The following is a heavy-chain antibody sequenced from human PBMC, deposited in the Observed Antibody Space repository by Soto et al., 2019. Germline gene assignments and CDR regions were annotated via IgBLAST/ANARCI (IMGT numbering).Heavy chain of an antibody. CDR1: GFTFSSYG. D-gene: IGHD6-19*01. V-gene: IGHV3-30*18. CDR2: ISYDGSNK. CDR3: AKDPRTAVYYYGMDV. Sequence: GGSLRLSCAASGFTFSSYGMHWVRQAPGKGLEWVAVISYDGSNKYYADSVKGRFTISRDNSKNTLYLQMNSLRAEDTAVYYCAKDPRTAVYYYGMDVWGQGTTVTVSS. J-gene: IGHJ6*02.